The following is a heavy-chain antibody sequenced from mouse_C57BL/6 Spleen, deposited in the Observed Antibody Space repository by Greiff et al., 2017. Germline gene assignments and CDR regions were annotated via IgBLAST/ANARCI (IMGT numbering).Heavy chain of an antibody. CDR3: ARTLYYAMDY. J-gene: IGHJ4*01. CDR2: IHPNSGST. CDR1: GYTFTSYW. Sequence: QVQLQQPGAELVKPGASVKLSCKASGYTFTSYWMHWVKQRPGQGLEWVGMIHPNSGSTNYNEKFKSKATLTVAKSSSTAYMQLSSLTSEDSAVYYCARTLYYAMDYWGQGTSVTVSS. V-gene: IGHV1-64*01.